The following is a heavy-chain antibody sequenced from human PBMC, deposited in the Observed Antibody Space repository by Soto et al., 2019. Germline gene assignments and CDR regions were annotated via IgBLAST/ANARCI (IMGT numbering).Heavy chain of an antibody. CDR2: IYHSGST. V-gene: IGHV4-4*02. CDR3: ARVSGNYYYGMDV. CDR1: GGSISSSNW. D-gene: IGHD3-10*01. Sequence: QVQLQESGPGLVKPSGTLSLTCAVSGGSISSSNWWSWVRQPPGKGLEWIGEIYHSGSTNYNPSLKSRVTISVDKSNIQFSLKLSSVTAADTAVYYCARVSGNYYYGMDVWGQGTTVTVSS. J-gene: IGHJ6*02.